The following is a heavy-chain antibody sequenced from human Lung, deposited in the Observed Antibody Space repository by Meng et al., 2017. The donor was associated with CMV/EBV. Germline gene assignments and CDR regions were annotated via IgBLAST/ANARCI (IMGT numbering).Heavy chain of an antibody. CDR3: AKGARMAGGGPDY. CDR1: GFDFTTYA. CDR2: ISGSGGAT. Sequence: ESXKISXAASGFDFTTYAMTWVRQAPGRGLEWVSSISGSGGATYYSASVKGRFTVSRDNSKNTLFLQINSLRAEDTALYYCAKGARMAGGGPDYWGQGPLVTVSS. J-gene: IGHJ4*01. D-gene: IGHD2-15*01. V-gene: IGHV3-23*01.